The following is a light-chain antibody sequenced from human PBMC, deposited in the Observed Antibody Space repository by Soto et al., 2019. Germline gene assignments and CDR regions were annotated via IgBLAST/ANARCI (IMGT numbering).Light chain of an antibody. V-gene: IGKV3-15*01. CDR3: PQYNNWPLT. CDR2: GAS. CDR1: QSVSSN. Sequence: EIVMTQSPATLSVSPGERATLSCRASQSVSSNLAWYQQKPGQAPRLLIYGASTRAPGIPARFSGSRSGSEFTLTISSLQSEDFAVYYCPQYNNWPLTFGGGTKVEIK. J-gene: IGKJ4*01.